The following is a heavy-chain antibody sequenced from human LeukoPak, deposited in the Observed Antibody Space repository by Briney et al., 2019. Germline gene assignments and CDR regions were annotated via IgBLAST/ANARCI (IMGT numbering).Heavy chain of an antibody. D-gene: IGHD3-22*01. Sequence: ASVKVSCKASGYTFTGYYMHWVRQAPGQGLEWMGWINPSSGGTNYAQKFQGRVTMTRDTSISTAYMELSRLRSDDTAAYYCARVLMRNTMIFGYWGQGTLVTVSS. V-gene: IGHV1-2*02. CDR1: GYTFTGYY. CDR3: ARVLMRNTMIFGY. CDR2: INPSSGGT. J-gene: IGHJ4*02.